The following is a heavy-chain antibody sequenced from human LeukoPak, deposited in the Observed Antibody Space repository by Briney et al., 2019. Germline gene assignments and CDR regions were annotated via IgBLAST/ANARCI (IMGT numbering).Heavy chain of an antibody. D-gene: IGHD3-16*02. Sequence: GGSLRLSCAASGFTFSDYYMSWIRQAPGKGLEWVSFISGSADSKFYADSVKGRFTISRDNAKNSFYLQMNSLRAEDTAVYYCGLRLGELSEVDYWGQGTLVTVSS. V-gene: IGHV3-11*01. CDR3: GLRLGELSEVDY. CDR2: ISGSADSK. CDR1: GFTFSDYY. J-gene: IGHJ4*02.